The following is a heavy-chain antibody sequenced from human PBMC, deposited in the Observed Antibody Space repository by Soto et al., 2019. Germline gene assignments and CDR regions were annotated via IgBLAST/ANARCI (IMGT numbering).Heavy chain of an antibody. CDR3: ARYRSGYEPAYYFDY. J-gene: IGHJ4*02. Sequence: SETLSLTCTVSGGSISSYYWSWIRQPPGKGLEWIGYIYYSGSTNYNPSLKSRVTISVDTSKNQFSLKLSSVTAADTAVYYCARYRSGYEPAYYFDYWGQATLVTVAS. CDR2: IYYSGST. CDR1: GGSISSYY. V-gene: IGHV4-59*01. D-gene: IGHD3-3*01.